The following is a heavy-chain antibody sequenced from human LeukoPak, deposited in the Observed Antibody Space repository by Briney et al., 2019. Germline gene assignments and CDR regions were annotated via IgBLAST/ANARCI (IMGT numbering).Heavy chain of an antibody. D-gene: IGHD6-13*01. Sequence: PGGSLRLSCAASGFTFSSYSMNWVRQAPGKGLEWVSSISISSSYIYYADSVKGRFTISRDNAKNSLYLQMNSLRAEDTAVYYCARDPSRIAAAGTGYWGQGTLVTVSS. V-gene: IGHV3-21*01. CDR3: ARDPSRIAAAGTGY. J-gene: IGHJ4*02. CDR1: GFTFSSYS. CDR2: ISISSSYI.